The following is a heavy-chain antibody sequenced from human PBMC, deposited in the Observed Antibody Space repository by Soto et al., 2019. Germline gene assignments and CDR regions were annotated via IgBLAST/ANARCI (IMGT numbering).Heavy chain of an antibody. V-gene: IGHV4-4*07. J-gene: IGHJ4*02. CDR2: IYTSEST. CDR3: ARDGGSYPNYIDY. D-gene: IGHD1-26*01. CDR1: GGSMSGYY. Sequence: SKNLSLTCTVSGGSMSGYYWRCIRQPAGKGLEWIGRIYTSESTNYNPSLRSRVTMSVDASKNQFSLRLSSVTAADTAVYYCARDGGSYPNYIDYRDQGTFVSVST.